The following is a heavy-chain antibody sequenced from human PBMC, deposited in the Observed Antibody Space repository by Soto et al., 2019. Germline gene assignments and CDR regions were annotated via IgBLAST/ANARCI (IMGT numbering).Heavy chain of an antibody. Sequence: ASVRVSPRAPGSTFTSYGIIWVRQAPGQGLERMGWSNACNGNTKYAQKVQGRGTVTRDTSASTAYMELSSLRSEVTAVDYCARDLWFGELLGCDYWGQGTLVSVSA. V-gene: IGHV1-18*01. CDR2: SNACNGNT. D-gene: IGHD3-10*01. J-gene: IGHJ4*02. CDR3: ARDLWFGELLGCDY. CDR1: GSTFTSYG.